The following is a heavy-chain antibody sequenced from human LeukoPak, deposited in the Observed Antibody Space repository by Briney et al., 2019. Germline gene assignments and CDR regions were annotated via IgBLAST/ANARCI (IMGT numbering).Heavy chain of an antibody. CDR1: GFTFSSYG. D-gene: IGHD3-22*01. V-gene: IGHV3-30*04. CDR2: ISYDGSNK. Sequence: PGGSLRLSCAASGFTFSSYGMHWVRQAPGKGLEWVAVISYDGSNKYYADSVKGRFTISRDNSKNTLYLQMNSLRAEDTAVYYCARDPTYYYDSSGYYRDWGQGTLVTVSS. J-gene: IGHJ4*02. CDR3: ARDPTYYYDSSGYYRD.